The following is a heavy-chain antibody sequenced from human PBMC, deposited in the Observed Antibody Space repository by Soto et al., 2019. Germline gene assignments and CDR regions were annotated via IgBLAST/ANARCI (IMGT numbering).Heavy chain of an antibody. J-gene: IGHJ4*02. CDR2: VYYTGST. Sequence: SETLSLTCSVSGGSISGSYWSWIRQSPGKGLEWLGYVYYTGSTNYSPSLRSRVSISVDTSKNEFSLRLSSVTAADTAVYYCARVNFRNNWHDPHFDYWGLGILVTVSS. D-gene: IGHD1-1*01. V-gene: IGHV4-59*01. CDR1: GGSISGSY. CDR3: ARVNFRNNWHDPHFDY.